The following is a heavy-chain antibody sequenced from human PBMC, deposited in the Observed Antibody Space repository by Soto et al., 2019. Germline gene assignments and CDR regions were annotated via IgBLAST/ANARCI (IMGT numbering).Heavy chain of an antibody. J-gene: IGHJ4*02. CDR1: GYTFAIYS. V-gene: IGHV1-3*01. D-gene: IGHD2-15*01. CDR3: ARFGGHFDY. Sequence: ASVNVSFKASGYTFAIYSSHWFRQSPGQRLEWMGWINAGNGNTKYSQKLQGRVTITRDTYASTAYMELSSLRSEDTAVYYCARFGGHFDYWGQGTLVTVSS. CDR2: INAGNGNT.